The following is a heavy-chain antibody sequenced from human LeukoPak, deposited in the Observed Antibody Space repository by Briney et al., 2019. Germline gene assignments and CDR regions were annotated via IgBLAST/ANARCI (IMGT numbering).Heavy chain of an antibody. D-gene: IGHD5-18*01. V-gene: IGHV3-74*01. CDR1: GFTFSNHW. CDR2: INRGGSRT. J-gene: IGHJ4*02. CDR3: ARGGSDTAMAHDY. Sequence: GGSLRLSCAASGFTFSNHWMHWVRQAPGKGLMWVSRINRGGSRTDYADSVKGRFTISRDDAKNTLYLQLNSLRAEDTAVYFCARGGSDTAMAHDYWAREPWSLSPQ.